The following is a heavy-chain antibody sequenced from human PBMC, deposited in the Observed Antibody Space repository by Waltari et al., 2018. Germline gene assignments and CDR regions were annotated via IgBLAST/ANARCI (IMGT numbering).Heavy chain of an antibody. J-gene: IGHJ6*02. Sequence: QVRLVQSGAEVKKPGSSVKVSCKAFGGSFSSYSINWVRQAPGQGLEWMGGIITVFGKATYEQKFQDRLAITADESTSTAYMELSSLRSEDTAAYYCTTSSYCGTTTCYQYYGMDVWGQGTTVTVSS. CDR1: GGSFSSYS. CDR2: IITVFGKA. CDR3: TTSSYCGTTTCYQYYGMDV. D-gene: IGHD2-2*01. V-gene: IGHV1-69*01.